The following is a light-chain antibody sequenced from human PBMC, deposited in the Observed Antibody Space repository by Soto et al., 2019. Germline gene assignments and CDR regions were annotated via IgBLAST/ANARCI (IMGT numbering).Light chain of an antibody. CDR3: QQSYRTPYT. CDR2: DAS. Sequence: DIQMTQSPSSLSASVGDRVTITCRASQGISTYLVWYQQRQGRAPKLLIYDASSLLSGVPSRFSGRGSWTDFTLTISSLQPEDGATYDCQQSYRTPYTFGQGTKLYTK. J-gene: IGKJ2*01. V-gene: IGKV1-39*01. CDR1: QGISTY.